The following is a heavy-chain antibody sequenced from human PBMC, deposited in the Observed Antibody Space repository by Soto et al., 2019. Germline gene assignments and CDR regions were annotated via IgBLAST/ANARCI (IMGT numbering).Heavy chain of an antibody. D-gene: IGHD6-13*01. CDR3: ARDVAAAGPDYYYYGMDV. Sequence: GGSLRLSCAASGFTFSSYAMSWVRQAPGKGLEWVSAISGSGGSTYYADSVTGRFTISRDNSKNTLYLQMNSLRAEDTAVYYCARDVAAAGPDYYYYGMDVWGQGTTVTVSS. CDR1: GFTFSSYA. V-gene: IGHV3-23*01. J-gene: IGHJ6*02. CDR2: ISGSGGST.